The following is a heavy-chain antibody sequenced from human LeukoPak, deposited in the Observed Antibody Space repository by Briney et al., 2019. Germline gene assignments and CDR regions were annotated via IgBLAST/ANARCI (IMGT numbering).Heavy chain of an antibody. CDR2: IYTSGST. CDR3: ARPTSSGWFDP. D-gene: IGHD6-19*01. Sequence: SETLSLTCTVSGGSISSGSYYWSWIRQPAGKGLEWIGRIYTSGSTNYNPSLKSRVTISVDTSKNQFSLKLSSVTAADTAVYYCARPTSSGWFDPWGQGTLVTVFS. CDR1: GGSISSGSYY. V-gene: IGHV4-61*02. J-gene: IGHJ5*02.